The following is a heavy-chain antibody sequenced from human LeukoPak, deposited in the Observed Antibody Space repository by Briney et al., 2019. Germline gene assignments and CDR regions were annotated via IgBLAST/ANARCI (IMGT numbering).Heavy chain of an antibody. J-gene: IGHJ4*02. CDR2: IFYDGST. V-gene: IGHV4-39*07. D-gene: IGHD3-22*01. CDR1: GASISSSGYF. Sequence: PSETLSLTCTVSGASISSSGYFWGWIRQPPGKGLEWIGSIFYDGSTYYNPSLKSRVTISGDTSKNQFSLRLSSVTAADTAVYYCARASYSYDINGWVPFDYWGQGTLVTVSS. CDR3: ARASYSYDINGWVPFDY.